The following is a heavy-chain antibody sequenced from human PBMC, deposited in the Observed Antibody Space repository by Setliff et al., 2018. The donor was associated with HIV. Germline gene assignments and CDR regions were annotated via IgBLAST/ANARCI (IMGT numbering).Heavy chain of an antibody. J-gene: IGHJ6*02. CDR1: GFTFSSYG. D-gene: IGHD3-3*02. Sequence: GGSLRLSCAASGFTFSSYGMHWVRQAPGKGLEWVAVIRYDGSNNYYADSVKDQFTISIDNSKNTLHPQMNSLRAEDTAVYYCARDSTYYYYGMDVWGQGTTVTVSS. CDR3: ARDSTYYYYGMDV. CDR2: IRYDGSNN. V-gene: IGHV3-33*01.